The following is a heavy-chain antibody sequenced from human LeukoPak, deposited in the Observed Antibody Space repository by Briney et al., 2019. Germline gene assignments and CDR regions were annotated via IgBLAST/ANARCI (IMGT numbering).Heavy chain of an antibody. CDR1: GLIYSGSD. CDR2: IRSKANSYAT. Sequence: GGSLTLSCAVSGLIYSGSDMHWVRQTSGKGLEWARSIRSKANSYATAYAAPVKGRFTIYRDDSKNTAYLQMNSLKTEDTAVYYCTSDLIWGQGTMVTVSS. CDR3: TSDLI. J-gene: IGHJ3*02. V-gene: IGHV3-73*01.